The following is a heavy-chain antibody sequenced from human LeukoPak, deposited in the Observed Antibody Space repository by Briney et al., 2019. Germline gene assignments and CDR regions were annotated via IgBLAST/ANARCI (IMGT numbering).Heavy chain of an antibody. J-gene: IGHJ4*02. CDR1: GYTFTGYY. CDR2: INPNSGGT. Sequence: ASVTVSCKASGYTFTGYYMHWVRQAPGQGLEWMGWINPNSGGTNYAQRFQGRVTMTEDTSTDTAYMELSSPRSEDTAVYYCATDRGSGSYDYWGQGTLVTVSS. CDR3: ATDRGSGSYDY. D-gene: IGHD1-26*01. V-gene: IGHV1-2*02.